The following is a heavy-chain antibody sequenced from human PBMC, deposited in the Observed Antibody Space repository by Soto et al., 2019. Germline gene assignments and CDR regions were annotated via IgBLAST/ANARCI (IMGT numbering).Heavy chain of an antibody. Sequence: EVHLLEYGGGLVQPGGSLRLSCVVSGSTFSSDDMSWVRQAPGRGLEWVSGISDSGGSTYYADSVKGRFTISRDNAKNTLYLQMKGLRVEATALYYCAKDGGWSLAVAGLFDYWGPGTQVTVSS. CDR2: ISDSGGST. CDR3: AKDGGWSLAVAGLFDY. CDR1: GSTFSSDD. J-gene: IGHJ4*02. V-gene: IGHV3-23*01. D-gene: IGHD6-19*01.